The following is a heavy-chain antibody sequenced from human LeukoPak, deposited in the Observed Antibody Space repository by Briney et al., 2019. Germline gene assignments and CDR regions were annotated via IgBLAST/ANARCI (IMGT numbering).Heavy chain of an antibody. Sequence: GGSLRLSCAASGFTFDDYAMHWVRQAPGKGLEWVSGISWNSGSIGYADSVKGRFTISRDNAKNSLYPQMNSLRAEDTALYYCAKDVTYSSSWSSWFDPWGQGTLVTVSS. D-gene: IGHD6-13*01. CDR2: ISWNSGSI. CDR3: AKDVTYSSSWSSWFDP. V-gene: IGHV3-9*01. J-gene: IGHJ5*02. CDR1: GFTFDDYA.